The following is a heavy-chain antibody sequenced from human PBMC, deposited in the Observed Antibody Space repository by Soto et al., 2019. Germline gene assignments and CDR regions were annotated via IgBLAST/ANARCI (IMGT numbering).Heavy chain of an antibody. D-gene: IGHD6-19*01. V-gene: IGHV4-59*07. CDR3: ARGFTRLGSGWSYNDY. CDR1: LGPGGDR. Sequence: PAGTLSHHCPFSLLGPGGDRRSWIRKPLGKGLEWIGYVYYSGSTNYNPSLKSRVTISVDTSKNQFSLRLTSVTAADTAVYYCARGFTRLGSGWSYNDYCGQGALVTVAS. J-gene: IGHJ4*02. CDR2: VYYSGST.